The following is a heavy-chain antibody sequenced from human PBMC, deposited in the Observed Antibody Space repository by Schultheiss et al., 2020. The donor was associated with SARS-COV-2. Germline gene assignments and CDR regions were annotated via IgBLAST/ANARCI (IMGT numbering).Heavy chain of an antibody. D-gene: IGHD6-13*01. CDR2: IYHSGST. J-gene: IGHJ5*02. CDR3: ARGPYSSSWYWFDP. V-gene: IGHV4-59*12. CDR1: GGSISSYY. Sequence: SETLSLTCTVSGGSISSYYWSWIRQPPGKGLEWIGYIYHSGSTYYNPSLKSRVTISVDTSKNQFSLKLSSVTAADTAVYYCARGPYSSSWYWFDPWGQGTLVTVSS.